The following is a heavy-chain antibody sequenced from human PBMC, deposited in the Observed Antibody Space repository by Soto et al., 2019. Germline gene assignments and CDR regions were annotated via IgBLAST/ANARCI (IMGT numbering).Heavy chain of an antibody. CDR1: GYTFTDYY. Sequence: QVLLVQSGAEVKKPGASVKVSCKASGYTFTDYYIHWVRQDPGQGLEWMGWIDGDSGDTKYAQKFQDWVTMTRDKSINTAYMELSRLTSDDTAVYYCARTPNNGRAGVYGMDVWGQGTTVTVSS. J-gene: IGHJ6*02. D-gene: IGHD1-26*01. CDR3: ARTPNNGRAGVYGMDV. V-gene: IGHV1-2*04. CDR2: IDGDSGDT.